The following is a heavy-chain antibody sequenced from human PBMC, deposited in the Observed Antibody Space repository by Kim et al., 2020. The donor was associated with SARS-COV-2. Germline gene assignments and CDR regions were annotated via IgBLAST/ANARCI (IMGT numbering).Heavy chain of an antibody. V-gene: IGHV4-39*01. Sequence: SLQSRVTISVDTSKNQFSLRLSSVTAADTAVYYCARQKSDYGDYAGAFDYWGQGTLVTVSS. CDR3: ARQKSDYGDYAGAFDY. J-gene: IGHJ4*02. D-gene: IGHD4-17*01.